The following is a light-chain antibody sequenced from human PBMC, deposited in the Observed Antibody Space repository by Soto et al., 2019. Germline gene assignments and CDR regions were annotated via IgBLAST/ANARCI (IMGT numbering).Light chain of an antibody. CDR2: DVS. J-gene: IGLJ2*01. CDR3: SSYAGTNNAL. V-gene: IGLV2-8*01. Sequence: QSALTQPPSASGSPGQSVTISCTGRSSDVGGYNYVSWYQQYPGKAPKLMIYDVSKRPSGVPDRFSGSKSGNTASLTVSGLQAEDEADYYCSSYAGTNNALFGGGTKVTVL. CDR1: SSDVGGYNY.